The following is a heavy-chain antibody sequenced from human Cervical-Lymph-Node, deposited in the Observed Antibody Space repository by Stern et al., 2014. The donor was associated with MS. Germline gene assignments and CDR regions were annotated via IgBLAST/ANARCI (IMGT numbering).Heavy chain of an antibody. CDR3: AREGYSSSYDAFDI. J-gene: IGHJ3*02. CDR1: GGSISSSNW. V-gene: IGHV4-4*02. D-gene: IGHD6-6*01. CDR2: IYHSGRT. Sequence: VQLEESGPGLVKPSGSLSLTCAVSGGSISSSNWWSWVRQPPGKGLEWIGEIYHSGRTNYNPSLKSRVTISVDKSKNQFSLKLSSVTAADTAVYYCAREGYSSSYDAFDIWGQGTMVTVSS.